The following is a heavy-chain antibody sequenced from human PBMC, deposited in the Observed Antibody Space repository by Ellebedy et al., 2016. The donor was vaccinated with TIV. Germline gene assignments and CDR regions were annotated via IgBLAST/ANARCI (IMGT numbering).Heavy chain of an antibody. CDR1: GGTFSSYA. CDR2: IIPILGIA. CDR3: ARARMTTVNWYFDL. D-gene: IGHD4-17*01. J-gene: IGHJ2*01. Sequence: SVKVSCXASGGTFSSYAISWVRQAPGQGLEWMGRIIPILGIANYAQKFQGRVTITADKSTSTAYMELSSLRSEDTAVYYCARARMTTVNWYFDLWGRGTLVTVSS. V-gene: IGHV1-69*04.